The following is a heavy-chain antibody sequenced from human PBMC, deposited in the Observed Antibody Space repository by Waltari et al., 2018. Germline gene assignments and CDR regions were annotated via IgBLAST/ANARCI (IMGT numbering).Heavy chain of an antibody. Sequence: EVQLVETGGGLIQPGGSLRLSCAASGFTVSSHYMSWVRQAPGKGLEGVSVIYSGGSTYYADSVKGRFTISRDNSKNTLYLQMNSLRAEDTAVYYCASRGMEVRNYYYMDVWGKGTTVTVSS. D-gene: IGHD6-13*01. J-gene: IGHJ6*03. CDR3: ASRGMEVRNYYYMDV. V-gene: IGHV3-53*02. CDR1: GFTVSSHY. CDR2: IYSGGST.